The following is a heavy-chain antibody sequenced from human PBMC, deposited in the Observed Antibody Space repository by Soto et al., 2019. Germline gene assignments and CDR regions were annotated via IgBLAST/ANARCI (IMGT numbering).Heavy chain of an antibody. J-gene: IGHJ4*02. CDR1: GFTFSSYG. V-gene: IGHV3-33*01. Sequence: QVQLVESGGGVVQPGRSLRLSCAASGFTFSSYGMHWVRQAPGKGLEWVAVIGYDGSNKYYADSVKGRFTISRDNSKNSMYRRIRKLRAEDTAFYYCARDRYDILTGYRNYYFDYWGQGTLVTVSS. CDR3: ARDRYDILTGYRNYYFDY. CDR2: IGYDGSNK. D-gene: IGHD3-9*01.